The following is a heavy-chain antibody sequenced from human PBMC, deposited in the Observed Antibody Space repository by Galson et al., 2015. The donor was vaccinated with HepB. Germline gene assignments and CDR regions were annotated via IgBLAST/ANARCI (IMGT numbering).Heavy chain of an antibody. J-gene: IGHJ6*04. CDR1: GFTFSSYA. V-gene: IGHV3-30-3*01. CDR2: ISYDGSNK. CDR3: ARSVGSSAPDLQAGMDV. Sequence: SLRLSCAASGFTFSSYAMHWVRQAPGKGLEWVAVISYDGSNKYYADSVKGRFTISRDNSKNTLYLQMNSLRAEDTAVYYCARSVGSSAPDLQAGMDVWGKGTTVTVSS. D-gene: IGHD6-6*01.